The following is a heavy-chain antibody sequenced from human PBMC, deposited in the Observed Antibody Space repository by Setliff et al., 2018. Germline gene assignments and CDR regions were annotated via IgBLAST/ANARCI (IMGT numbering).Heavy chain of an antibody. J-gene: IGHJ6*03. CDR3: ASIDWGENFYNMDV. CDR1: GFTFNTFW. D-gene: IGHD7-27*01. CDR2: IKQDGSEK. Sequence: LRLSCAASGFTFNTFWMTWVRQAPGKGLEWVANIKQDGSEKYYVDSVKGRFTIARDNAQNSLYLQMDSLRAEGTAVYFCASIDWGENFYNMDVWGKGTTVTVSS. V-gene: IGHV3-7*01.